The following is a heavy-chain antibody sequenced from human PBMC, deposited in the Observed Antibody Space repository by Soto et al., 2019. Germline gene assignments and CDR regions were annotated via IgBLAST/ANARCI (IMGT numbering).Heavy chain of an antibody. CDR1: GGSFSGYC. CDR3: ARVRRWLPEEMVDL. V-gene: IGHV4-34*01. D-gene: IGHD5-12*01. Sequence: SETLCLTCGVSGGSFSGYCLSWIRQPPGKGLEWIGEVNDSGNSNYNPSLKRRVVISVDTPKNEFSLKMNTVTAADTGVYYCARVRRWLPEEMVDLWGQGALVTSPQ. CDR2: VNDSGNS. J-gene: IGHJ5*02.